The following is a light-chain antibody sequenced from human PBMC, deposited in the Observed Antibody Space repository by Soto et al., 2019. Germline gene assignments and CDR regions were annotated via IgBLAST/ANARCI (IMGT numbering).Light chain of an antibody. CDR1: QSLLHSNGYNY. Sequence: DIVMTQSPLSLPATPGEPASISCRSSQSLLHSNGYNYLDWYLQKQGQSPELPIYLSSNRPTGVPDRFSGSGAGTDCTLKISRVEAEDVGVYYCLQALPTPHTFGQGTKLEIK. CDR3: LQALPTPHT. CDR2: LSS. V-gene: IGKV2-28*01. J-gene: IGKJ2*01.